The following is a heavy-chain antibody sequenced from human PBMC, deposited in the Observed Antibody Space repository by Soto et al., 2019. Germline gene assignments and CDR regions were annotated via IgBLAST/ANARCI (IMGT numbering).Heavy chain of an antibody. Sequence: ASVKVSCKASGYTFTSYGISWVRQAPGQGLEWMGWISAYNGNTNYAQKLEGRVTMTTDTSTSTAYMELRSLRSDHTSVYYCAITDNYYDSLIPDFDIWGQGTMVTVSS. J-gene: IGHJ3*02. CDR3: AITDNYYDSLIPDFDI. CDR2: ISAYNGNT. D-gene: IGHD3-22*01. CDR1: GYTFTSYG. V-gene: IGHV1-18*01.